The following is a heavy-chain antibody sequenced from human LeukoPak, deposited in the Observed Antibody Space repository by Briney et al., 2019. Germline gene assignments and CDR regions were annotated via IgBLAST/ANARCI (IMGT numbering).Heavy chain of an antibody. D-gene: IGHD3-22*01. CDR3: ARVKDYYDSSGYYSGVSYYFDY. Sequence: SQTLSLTCTVSGGSISSGGYYWSWIRQHPGKGLEWIGYIYYSGSTYYNPSLKSRVTISVDTSKNQFSLKLSSVTAADTAVYYCARVKDYYDSSGYYSGVSYYFDYWGQGTLVTVSS. CDR1: GGSISSGGYY. V-gene: IGHV4-31*03. CDR2: IYYSGST. J-gene: IGHJ4*02.